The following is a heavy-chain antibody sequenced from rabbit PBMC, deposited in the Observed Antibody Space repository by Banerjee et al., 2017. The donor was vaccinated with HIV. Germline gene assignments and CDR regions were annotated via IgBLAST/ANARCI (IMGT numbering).Heavy chain of an antibody. CDR2: IYAGSSGST. J-gene: IGHJ2*01. V-gene: IGHV1S40*01. D-gene: IGHD6-1*01. CDR3: ARGNAAYAGYGYGRHDAFDP. Sequence: QSLEESGGDLVKPEGSLTLTCTASGFSFSSYYYMCWVRQAPGKGLEWIACIYAGSSGSTYYASWAKGRFTISKTSSTTVTLQMTSLTAADTATYFCARGNAAYAGYGYGRHDAFDPWGPGTLVTVS. CDR1: GFSFSSYYY.